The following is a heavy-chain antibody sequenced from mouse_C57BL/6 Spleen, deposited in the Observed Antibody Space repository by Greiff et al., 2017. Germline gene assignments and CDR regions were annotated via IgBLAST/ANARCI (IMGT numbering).Heavy chain of an antibody. J-gene: IGHJ2*01. V-gene: IGHV1-53*01. Sequence: VQLQQPGTELVKPGASVKLSCKASGYTFTSYWMHWVKQRPGQGLEWIGNINPSNGGTNYNEKFKSKATLTVDKSSSTAYMQLSSLPSEDSAVYYCATRGEDYYDCFNYWGQGTTLTVSS. CDR2: INPSNGGT. CDR3: ATRGEDYYDCFNY. D-gene: IGHD1-1*01. CDR1: GYTFTSYW.